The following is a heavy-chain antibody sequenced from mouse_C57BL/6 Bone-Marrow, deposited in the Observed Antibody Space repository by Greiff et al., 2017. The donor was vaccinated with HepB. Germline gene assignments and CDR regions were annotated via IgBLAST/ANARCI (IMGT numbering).Heavy chain of an antibody. Sequence: EVQLQQSGAELVRPGASVKLSCTASGFNIKDDYMHWVKQRPEQGLEWIGWIDPENGDTEYASKFQGKATITADTSSNTAYLQLSSLTSEDTAVYYLLRRGGNYYAMDYWGQGTSVTVSS. CDR2: IDPENGDT. CDR1: GFNIKDDY. D-gene: IGHD1-2*01. J-gene: IGHJ4*01. V-gene: IGHV14-4*01. CDR3: LRRGGNYYAMDY.